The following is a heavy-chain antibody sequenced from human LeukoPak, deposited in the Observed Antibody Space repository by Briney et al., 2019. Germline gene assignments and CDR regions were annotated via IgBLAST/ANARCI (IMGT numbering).Heavy chain of an antibody. CDR2: ISTYNGNT. V-gene: IGHV1-18*01. CDR1: GYIFTSYG. CDR3: ARDSPLYSRSFGVY. Sequence: ASVKVSCKASGYIFTSYGISWGRQAPGQGPEWMGWISTYNGNTNSAQKLQGRVTLTTETSTSTAYMELRRLRSDDTAVYYCARDSPLYSRSFGVYWGQGTLVTVSS. D-gene: IGHD6-6*01. J-gene: IGHJ4*02.